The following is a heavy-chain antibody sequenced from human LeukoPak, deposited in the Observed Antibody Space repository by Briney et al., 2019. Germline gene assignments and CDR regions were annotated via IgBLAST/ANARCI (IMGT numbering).Heavy chain of an antibody. CDR2: IYYSGST. D-gene: IGHD1-7*01. CDR1: GGSISSGDYY. Sequence: SETLSLTCTVSGGSISSGDYYWRWIRQPPGKGLEWIGYIYYSGSTYYNPSLKSRVSISVETSKNQFSLKLGSVTAADTAVYYCARGNWNYASFWFDPWGQGTLVTVSS. V-gene: IGHV4-30-4*02. J-gene: IGHJ5*02. CDR3: ARGNWNYASFWFDP.